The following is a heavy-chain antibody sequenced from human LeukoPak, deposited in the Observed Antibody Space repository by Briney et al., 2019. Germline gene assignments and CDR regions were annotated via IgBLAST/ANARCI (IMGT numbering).Heavy chain of an antibody. V-gene: IGHV1-69*13. D-gene: IGHD4-17*01. CDR3: ARDTNPYGDYGEGSYYFDR. CDR1: ASTFSSYT. J-gene: IGHJ4*02. CDR2: IIPIFITA. Sequence: ASVKVCCKASASTFSSYTISWVRQAHGPGLELMGGIIPIFITANYAKKFHGRVTNSAVESTSTAYMELSSLRSEDTAVYYWARDTNPYGDYGEGSYYFDRWGQGTLVTVSS.